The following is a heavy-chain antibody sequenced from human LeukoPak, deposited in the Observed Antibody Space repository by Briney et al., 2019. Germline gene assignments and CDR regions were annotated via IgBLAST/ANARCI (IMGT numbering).Heavy chain of an antibody. D-gene: IGHD2-2*01. CDR1: GFTFDDYA. CDR3: AKDIAPEDIVVVPAATVDY. Sequence: GGSLRLSCAASGFTFDDYAMHWVRRAPGKGLEWVSLISGDGGSTYYADSVKGRFTISRDNSKNSLYLQMNSLRTEDTALYYCAKDIAPEDIVVVPAATVDYWGQGTLVTVSS. CDR2: ISGDGGST. V-gene: IGHV3-43*02. J-gene: IGHJ4*02.